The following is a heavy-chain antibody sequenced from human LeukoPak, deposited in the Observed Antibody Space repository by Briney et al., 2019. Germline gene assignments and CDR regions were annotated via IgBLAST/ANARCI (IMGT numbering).Heavy chain of an antibody. D-gene: IGHD6-13*01. V-gene: IGHV3-11*06. J-gene: IGHJ4*02. CDR3: ARAGRYSSSWSTLDY. Sequence: GGSLRLSCAASGFTFSDYYMSWIRQAPGKGLEWLSHISSGSSYTSYADSVKGRFTISRDNAKNSLYLQMNSLRAEDTAVYYCARAGRYSSSWSTLDYWGQGTLLTVSS. CDR2: ISSGSSYT. CDR1: GFTFSDYY.